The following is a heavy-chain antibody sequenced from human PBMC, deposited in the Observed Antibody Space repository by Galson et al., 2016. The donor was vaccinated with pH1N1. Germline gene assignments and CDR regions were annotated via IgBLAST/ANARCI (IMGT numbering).Heavy chain of an antibody. D-gene: IGHD6-19*01. J-gene: IGHJ6*02. CDR1: GFTFSTYA. Sequence: SLRLSCAASGFTFSTYAMHWVRQAPGKGLEWVALTSYSGSNKYYADSVKGRFTISRDNSKNTLYLEINSLRAEDTAVYYCARETPYSSGWGYYYGMDVWGQGTTVTVSS. CDR3: ARETPYSSGWGYYYGMDV. V-gene: IGHV3-30-3*01. CDR2: TSYSGSNK.